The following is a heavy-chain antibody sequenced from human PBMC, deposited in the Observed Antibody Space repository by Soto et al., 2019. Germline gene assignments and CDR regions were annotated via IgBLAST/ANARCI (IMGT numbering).Heavy chain of an antibody. J-gene: IGHJ4*02. D-gene: IGHD2-2*01. CDR1: GFTFSNYG. Sequence: GGSLRLSCAASGFTFSNYGMHWVRQAPGKGLEWVAVISYGGTNKYYADSVKGRFTISRDNSKNTLYLQMNSLRPEDTAVYYCAKQLYRIPAAIWYFDYWGQGTLVTVSS. CDR3: AKQLYRIPAAIWYFDY. V-gene: IGHV3-30*18. CDR2: ISYGGTNK.